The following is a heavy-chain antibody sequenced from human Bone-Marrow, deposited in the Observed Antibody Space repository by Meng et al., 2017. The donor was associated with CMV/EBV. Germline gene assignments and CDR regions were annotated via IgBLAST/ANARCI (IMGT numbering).Heavy chain of an antibody. Sequence: GESLKISCAASGFTFSSYAMSWVRQAPGKGLEWVSAISGSGGSTYYADSVKGRFTISRDNSKNTLYLQMNSLRAEDTAVYYCASGELLIDYWGQGTQVTFYS. CDR1: GFTFSSYA. CDR3: ASGELLIDY. CDR2: ISGSGGST. J-gene: IGHJ4*02. D-gene: IGHD1-26*01. V-gene: IGHV3-23*01.